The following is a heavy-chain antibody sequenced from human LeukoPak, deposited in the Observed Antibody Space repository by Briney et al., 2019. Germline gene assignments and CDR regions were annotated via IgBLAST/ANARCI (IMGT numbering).Heavy chain of an antibody. V-gene: IGHV3-23*01. CDR1: GFTFSSYA. Sequence: GGSLRLSCAASGFTFSSYAMSWVRQAPGKGLEWVSGISGSGRRTNYADSVKGRFTISRDNSKNTLYLQMNSLRAEDTAIYYCARSPDNWNYGDYWGQGTLVTVSS. J-gene: IGHJ4*02. CDR3: ARSPDNWNYGDY. CDR2: ISGSGRRT. D-gene: IGHD1-20*01.